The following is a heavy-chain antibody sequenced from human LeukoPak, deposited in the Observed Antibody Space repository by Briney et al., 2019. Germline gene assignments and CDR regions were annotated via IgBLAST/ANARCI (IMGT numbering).Heavy chain of an antibody. Sequence: GASVKVSCKASGYTFTSYYMHWVRQAPGQGLEWMGIINPSGGSTSYAQKFQGRVTMTRDTSTSTVYMELSSLRSEDTALYYCARGSVTAAAPLYYFDYWGQGTLVTVSS. D-gene: IGHD6-13*01. V-gene: IGHV1-46*01. CDR3: ARGSVTAAAPLYYFDY. CDR1: GYTFTSYY. CDR2: INPSGGST. J-gene: IGHJ4*02.